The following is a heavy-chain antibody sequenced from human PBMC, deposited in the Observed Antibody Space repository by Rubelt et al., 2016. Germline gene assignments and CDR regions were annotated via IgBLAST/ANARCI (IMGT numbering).Heavy chain of an antibody. J-gene: IGHJ4*02. CDR2: MYHSGST. V-gene: IGHV4-38-2*02. CDR1: GSSISTGYY. D-gene: IGHD1-26*01. Sequence: QVQLQESGPGLVKPSETLSLTCTVSGSSISTGYYWGWIRQPPGKGLEWIGNMYHSGSTHYNPSLKSRVTISADTSNNQFSLKLGPVTAADTAVYYCARLQWELSTIDFWGQGTLVTVSS. CDR3: ARLQWELSTIDF.